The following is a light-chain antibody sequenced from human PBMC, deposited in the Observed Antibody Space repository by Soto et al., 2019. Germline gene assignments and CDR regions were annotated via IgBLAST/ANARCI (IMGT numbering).Light chain of an antibody. V-gene: IGLV2-14*01. CDR3: SSYTSSSTLV. J-gene: IGLJ1*01. CDR1: SSDVGDYNY. CDR2: DVS. Sequence: QSGPDQPGFGSGSPGQSMPNSCTGNSSDVGDYNYVSWYQQHPGKAPKVMIYDVSNRPSGVSNRFSGSKSGNTASLTISGLQAEDEADYYCSSYTSSSTLVFGTGTKVTVL.